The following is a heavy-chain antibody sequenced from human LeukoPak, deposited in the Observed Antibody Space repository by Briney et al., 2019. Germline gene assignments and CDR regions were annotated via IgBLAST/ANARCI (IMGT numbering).Heavy chain of an antibody. CDR2: IWYDGSNK. Sequence: PGRSLRLSCAASGFTFSSYGMHWVRQAPGKGLEWVAVIWYDGSNKYYADSVKGRFTISRDNSKNTLYLQMNSLRAEDTAVYYCARDENWGFDAFDIWGQGTTVTVSS. D-gene: IGHD7-27*01. J-gene: IGHJ3*02. CDR3: ARDENWGFDAFDI. V-gene: IGHV3-33*01. CDR1: GFTFSSYG.